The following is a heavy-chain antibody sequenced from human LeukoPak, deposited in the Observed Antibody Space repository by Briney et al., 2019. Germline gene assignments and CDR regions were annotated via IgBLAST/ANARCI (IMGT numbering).Heavy chain of an antibody. CDR1: GFTFTSYA. D-gene: IGHD6-19*01. J-gene: IGHJ5*02. Sequence: GSLRLSCAASGFTFTSYAMSWVRQAPGKGLEWVSIISGGASSTYYADSVKGRFTISRDNSKNTLYLQMNSLRAEDTAVYYCARDGLLAVAGTDLTGWWFDPWGQGTLVTVSS. CDR3: ARDGLLAVAGTDLTGWWFDP. V-gene: IGHV3-23*01. CDR2: ISGGASST.